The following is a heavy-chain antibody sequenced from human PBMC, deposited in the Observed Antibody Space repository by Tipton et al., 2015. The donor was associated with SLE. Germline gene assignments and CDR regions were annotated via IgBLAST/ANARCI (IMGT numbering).Heavy chain of an antibody. CDR3: ARDTHSSGYPHAFDI. V-gene: IGHV4-61*09. CDR2: IYTSGST. J-gene: IGHJ3*02. Sequence: TLSLTCTVSGGSISSGSYYWSWIRQPAGKGLEWIGHIYTSGSTNYNPSLKSRVTISVDTSKNQFSLKLSSVTAADPAVYYCARDTHSSGYPHAFDIWGQGTMVTVSS. D-gene: IGHD3-22*01. CDR1: GGSISSGSYY.